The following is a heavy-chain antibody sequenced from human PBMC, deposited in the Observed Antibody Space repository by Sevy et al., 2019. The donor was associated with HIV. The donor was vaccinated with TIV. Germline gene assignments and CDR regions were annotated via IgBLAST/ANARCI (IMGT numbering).Heavy chain of an antibody. V-gene: IGHV5-51*01. CDR1: GYSFTSYW. Sequence: GESLKISCKGSGYSFTSYWIDWVRQMPGKGLEWMGIIYPGDSDTRYSPSFQGQVTISADKSISTAYLQWSSLKASDTAMYYCARHTAYGSGSFTTIDYWGQGTLVTVSS. J-gene: IGHJ4*02. CDR2: IYPGDSDT. CDR3: ARHTAYGSGSFTTIDY. D-gene: IGHD3-10*01.